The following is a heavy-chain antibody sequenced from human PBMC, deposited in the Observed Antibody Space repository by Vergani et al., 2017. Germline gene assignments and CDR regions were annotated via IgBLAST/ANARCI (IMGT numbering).Heavy chain of an antibody. D-gene: IGHD1-26*01. J-gene: IGHJ3*02. CDR1: GYTFTGYY. CDR2: INPNSGGT. Sequence: QVQLVQSGAEVKKPGASVKVSCKASGYTFTGYYMHWVRQAPGQWLEWMGWINPNSGGTNYAQKFQGRVTMTRDTSISTAYMELSRLRSDDTAVYYCARMERELLSGKAFDIWGQGTMVTVSS. CDR3: ARMERELLSGKAFDI. V-gene: IGHV1-2*02.